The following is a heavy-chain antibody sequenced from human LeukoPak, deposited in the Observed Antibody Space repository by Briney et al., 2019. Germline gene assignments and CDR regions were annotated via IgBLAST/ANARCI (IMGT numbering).Heavy chain of an antibody. Sequence: PRGSLRLSCAASGFTFSSYAMHWVRQAPGKGLEWVAVISYDGSNKYYADSVKGRFTISRDNSKNTLYLQMNSLRAEDTAVYYCARDGGRLLRVAGLGYWGQGTLVTVSS. D-gene: IGHD3-22*01. CDR3: ARDGGRLLRVAGLGY. V-gene: IGHV3-30-3*01. CDR1: GFTFSSYA. J-gene: IGHJ4*02. CDR2: ISYDGSNK.